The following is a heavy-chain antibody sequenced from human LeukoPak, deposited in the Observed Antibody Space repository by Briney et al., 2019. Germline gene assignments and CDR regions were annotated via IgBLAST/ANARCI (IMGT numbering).Heavy chain of an antibody. CDR1: GYTFTNYF. CDR3: ARENSSASAFDI. Sequence: ASVKVSCKASGYTFTNYFIHWVRQAPEQGLEWMGWISPNSGGTNYAQKFQGRVTMTRDTSISTAYMELSRLRSDDTAVYYCARENSSASAFDIWGQGTMVTVSS. CDR2: ISPNSGGT. J-gene: IGHJ3*02. V-gene: IGHV1-2*02.